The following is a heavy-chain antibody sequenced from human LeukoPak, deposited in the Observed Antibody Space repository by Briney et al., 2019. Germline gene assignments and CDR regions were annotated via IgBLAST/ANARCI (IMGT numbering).Heavy chain of an antibody. V-gene: IGHV3-23*05. D-gene: IGHD3-10*01. Sequence: QPGGSLRLSCAASGFTFSSSDISWLRQAPGSGLEWVSSIRHSDSNTYYADSVMGRFTISRDNSKNTLYLQMNSLSAEDTAVYFCAKVPYSDYGSGRPPFMDVWGQGTTVAVSS. CDR3: AKVPYSDYGSGRPPFMDV. CDR2: IRHSDSNT. J-gene: IGHJ6*02. CDR1: GFTFSSSD.